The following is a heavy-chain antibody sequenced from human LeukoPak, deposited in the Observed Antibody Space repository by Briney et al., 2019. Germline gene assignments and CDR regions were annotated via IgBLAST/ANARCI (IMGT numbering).Heavy chain of an antibody. V-gene: IGHV3-21*01. J-gene: IGHJ4*02. CDR1: GISFSNYS. Sequence: GGSLRLSCAASGISFSNYSMNWVRQAPGKGLEWVSLISSSSRFIYYGDSVKGRFTISRDNAKKSLYLQMNSLRAEDTALYYCARYYDYDSRGYYYYFDYWGQGTLVTVSS. D-gene: IGHD3-22*01. CDR2: ISSSSRFI. CDR3: ARYYDYDSRGYYYYFDY.